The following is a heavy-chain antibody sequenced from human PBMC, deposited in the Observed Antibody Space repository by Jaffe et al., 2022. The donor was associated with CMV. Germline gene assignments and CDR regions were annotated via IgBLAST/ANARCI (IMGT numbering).Heavy chain of an antibody. Sequence: QVQLVESGGGVVQPGMSLRLSCAASEFSFSDYGMHWVRQAPGKGLEWVAVIWYDGSKKYYADSVKGRFTVSRDNSKSTLYLQVNSLRAEDTAIYYCARDGGEYDSSGHYPGPYYMDVWGKGTTVTVSS. V-gene: IGHV3-33*08. CDR1: EFSFSDYG. D-gene: IGHD3-22*01. J-gene: IGHJ6*03. CDR3: ARDGGEYDSSGHYPGPYYMDV. CDR2: IWYDGSKK.